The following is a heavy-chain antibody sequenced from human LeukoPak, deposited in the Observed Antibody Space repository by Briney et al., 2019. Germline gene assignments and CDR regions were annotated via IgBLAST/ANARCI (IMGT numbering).Heavy chain of an antibody. J-gene: IGHJ3*02. CDR2: IYNSGST. Sequence: PSETLSLTCTDSGGSISTYYWSWIRQPPGKGLEWIAYIYNSGSTNSNPSLKSRVTISVDTSKNQFSLRLSSVTAADTAVYYCARIYYDSGAYYRRAFDIWGQGTMVSVSS. CDR3: ARIYYDSGAYYRRAFDI. CDR1: GGSISTYY. D-gene: IGHD3-22*01. V-gene: IGHV4-59*01.